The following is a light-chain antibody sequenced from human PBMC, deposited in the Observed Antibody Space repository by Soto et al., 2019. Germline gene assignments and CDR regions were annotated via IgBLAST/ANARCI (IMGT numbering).Light chain of an antibody. CDR3: KQYYTTPLLT. CDR1: QSVLYSSKNKNY. J-gene: IGKJ4*01. CDR2: WAS. Sequence: DIVMTQSPDSLSVSLGERATINCKSSQSVLYSSKNKNYLAWYQQKPGQPPKLLIYWASTRESGVPDRFSGSGSGTDFTLTISSLQAEDVAVYYCKQYYTTPLLTFGGGTKVEI. V-gene: IGKV4-1*01.